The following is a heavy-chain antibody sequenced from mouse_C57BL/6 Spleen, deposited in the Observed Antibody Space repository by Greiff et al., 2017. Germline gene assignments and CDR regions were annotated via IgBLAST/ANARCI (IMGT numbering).Heavy chain of an antibody. CDR1: GYTFTDYE. J-gene: IGHJ2*01. D-gene: IGHD3-3*01. V-gene: IGHV1-15*01. CDR3: TRAVDY. CDR2: IDPETGGT. Sequence: QVQLKQSGAELVRPGASVTLSCKASGYTFTDYEIHWVKQTPVHGLEWIGAIDPETGGTAYNQKFKGKAILTADKSSSTAYMELRSLTSEDSAVYYCTRAVDYWGQGTTLTVSS.